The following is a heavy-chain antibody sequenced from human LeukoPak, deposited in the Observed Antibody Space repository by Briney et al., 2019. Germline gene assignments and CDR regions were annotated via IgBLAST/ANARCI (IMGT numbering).Heavy chain of an antibody. V-gene: IGHV1-2*02. J-gene: IGHJ4*02. CDR3: ARRGDFDWLLPFDY. D-gene: IGHD3-9*01. CDR2: INPNSGAT. Sequence: ASVTVSCKASGYTFTGYYMYWVRQAPGQGPEWMGWINPNSGATNYAQKLQGRVTMTTDTSTSTAYMELRSLRSDDTAVYYCARRGDFDWLLPFDYWGQGTLVTVSS. CDR1: GYTFTGYY.